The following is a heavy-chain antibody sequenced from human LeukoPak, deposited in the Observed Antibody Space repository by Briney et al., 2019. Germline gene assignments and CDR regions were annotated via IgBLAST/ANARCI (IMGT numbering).Heavy chain of an antibody. CDR1: GGSFSGYY. CDR3: ARLYGGNSYIDY. D-gene: IGHD4-23*01. CDR2: INHSGST. J-gene: IGHJ4*02. V-gene: IGHV4-34*01. Sequence: PSETLSLTCAVYGGSFSGYYWSWIRQPPGKGLEWIGEINHSGSTNYNPSLKSRVTISVDTSKNQFSLKLSSVTAADTAVYYCARLYGGNSYIDYWGQGTLVTVSS.